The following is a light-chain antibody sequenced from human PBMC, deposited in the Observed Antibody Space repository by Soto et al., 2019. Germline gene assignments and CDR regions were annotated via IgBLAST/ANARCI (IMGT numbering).Light chain of an antibody. CDR3: QTRDSSTV. CDR2: QDS. V-gene: IGLV3-1*01. Sequence: SSELTQPPSVSVSPGQTASITCSGDKLGDKYACWYQQKPGQSPVLVIYQDSKRPSGIPERFSGSNSGNTATLTISGTQAMDEADYYCQTRDSSTVFGGGTKLTVL. CDR1: KLGDKY. J-gene: IGLJ2*01.